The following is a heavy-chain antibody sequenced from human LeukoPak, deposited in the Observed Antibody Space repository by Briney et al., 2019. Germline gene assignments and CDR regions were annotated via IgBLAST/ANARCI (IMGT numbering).Heavy chain of an antibody. D-gene: IGHD5-18*01. V-gene: IGHV4-34*01. CDR1: GGSFSGYY. CDR2: INHSGST. Sequence: SETLSLTGAVYGGSFSGYYWSWIRQPPGKGLEWIGEINHSGSTNYNPSLKSRVTISVDTSKNQFSLKLSSVTAADTAVYYCASGKYSYGYYFDYWGQGTLVTVSS. CDR3: ASGKYSYGYYFDY. J-gene: IGHJ4*02.